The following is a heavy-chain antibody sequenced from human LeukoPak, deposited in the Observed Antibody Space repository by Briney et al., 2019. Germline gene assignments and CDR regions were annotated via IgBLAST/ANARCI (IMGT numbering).Heavy chain of an antibody. D-gene: IGHD1-26*01. Sequence: GGSLRLSCAASGFTFSSYAMHWVRQAPGKGLEWVAFIRYDGSNKYYADSVKGRFTISRDNSKNTLYLQMNSLRVEDTAVFYCAKVRDGRSTGGTYYYYMDVWGKGTTVTVSS. J-gene: IGHJ6*03. CDR1: GFTFSSYA. V-gene: IGHV3-30*02. CDR3: AKVRDGRSTGGTYYYYMDV. CDR2: IRYDGSNK.